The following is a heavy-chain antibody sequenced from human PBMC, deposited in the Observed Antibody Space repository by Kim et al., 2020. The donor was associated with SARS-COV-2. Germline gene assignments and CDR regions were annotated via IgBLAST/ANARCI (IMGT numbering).Heavy chain of an antibody. Sequence: GGSLRLSCAASGFTFSNYAMHWVRQAPGKGLEWVAVISDDGSNKYYADSVKGRFTISRDISKNKLYLQMNSLRAEDTAVYYCARDSDKLLWIGERDDYFYYYGMDVWGQGTTVTVSS. CDR3: ARDSDKLLWIGERDDYFYYYGMDV. V-gene: IGHV3-30-3*01. CDR1: GFTFSNYA. D-gene: IGHD3-10*01. CDR2: ISDDGSNK. J-gene: IGHJ6*02.